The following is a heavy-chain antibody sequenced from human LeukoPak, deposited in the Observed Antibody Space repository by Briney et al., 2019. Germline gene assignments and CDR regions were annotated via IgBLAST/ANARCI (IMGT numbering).Heavy chain of an antibody. CDR1: GGSISYSY. CDR3: ARGDYGVDH. CDR2: IYYNGTT. J-gene: IGHJ4*02. D-gene: IGHD4-17*01. Sequence: SETLSLTCTVSGGSISYSYWTWIRQPPGKGLEWIGYIYYNGTTNYNPSLKSRVTISLDTSKNQFSLKLSSVTAADTAVYYCARGDYGVDHWGQGTLVTVSS. V-gene: IGHV4-59*01.